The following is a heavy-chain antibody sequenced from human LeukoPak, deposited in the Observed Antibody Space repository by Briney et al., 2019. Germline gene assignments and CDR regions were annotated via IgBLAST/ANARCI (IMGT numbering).Heavy chain of an antibody. J-gene: IGHJ3*02. D-gene: IGHD5-18*01. CDR2: ISYDGSSK. CDR3: ARARSSYGYGDAFDI. V-gene: IGHV3-30*03. Sequence: GGSLRLSCAASGFTFSSYDMHWVRPAPGTGLEWVAVISYDGSSKYYADSVKGRFTISRDNSKNTLYLQMNSLRAEDTAVYYCARARSSYGYGDAFDIWGQGTMVTVSS. CDR1: GFTFSSYD.